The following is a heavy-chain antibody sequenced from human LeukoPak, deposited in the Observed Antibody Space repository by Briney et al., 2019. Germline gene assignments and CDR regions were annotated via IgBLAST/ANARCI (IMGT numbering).Heavy chain of an antibody. D-gene: IGHD1-26*01. CDR2: IIPIFGTA. J-gene: IGHJ3*02. V-gene: IGHV1-69*13. CDR1: GGTFSSYA. Sequence: ASVKVSCKASGGTFSSYAISWVQQAPGQGLEWMGGIIPIFGTANYAQKFQGRVTITADESTSTAYMELSSLRSEDTAVYYCARDFSGSYDAFDIWGQGTMVAVSS. CDR3: ARDFSGSYDAFDI.